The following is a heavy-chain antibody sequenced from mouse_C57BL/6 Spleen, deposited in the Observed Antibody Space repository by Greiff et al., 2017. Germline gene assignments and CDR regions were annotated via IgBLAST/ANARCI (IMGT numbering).Heavy chain of an antibody. V-gene: IGHV1-64*01. J-gene: IGHJ4*01. D-gene: IGHD1-1*01. CDR3: ARSATVGAPWAMDY. CDR2: IHPNSGST. Sequence: QVQLQQPGAELVKPGASVKLSCKASGYTFTSYWMHWVKQRPGQGLEWIGMIHPNSGSTNYNEKFKSKATLTVDKSSSTAYMQLSSLTSEDSAVYDSARSATVGAPWAMDYWGQGTSVTVSS. CDR1: GYTFTSYW.